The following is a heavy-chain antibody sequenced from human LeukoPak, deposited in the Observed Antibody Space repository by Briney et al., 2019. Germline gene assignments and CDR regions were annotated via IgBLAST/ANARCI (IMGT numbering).Heavy chain of an antibody. D-gene: IGHD2-2*01. CDR1: GFTFSSYS. J-gene: IGHJ5*02. Sequence: GGSLRLSCAASGFTFSSYSMNWVRQAPGKGLEXXSSISSSSSYIYYADSVKGRFTISRDNAKNSLYLQMNSLRAEDTAVYYCARDLLGCSSTSCYSWFDPWGQGTLVTVSS. CDR2: ISSSSSYI. CDR3: ARDLLGCSSTSCYSWFDP. V-gene: IGHV3-21*01.